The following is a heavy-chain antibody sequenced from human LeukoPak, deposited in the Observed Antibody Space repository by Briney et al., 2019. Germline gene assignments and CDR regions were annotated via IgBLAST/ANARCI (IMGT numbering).Heavy chain of an antibody. D-gene: IGHD3-16*02. CDR3: APAYIWGSFRTFNY. CDR1: GGSISSSSYY. Sequence: SETLSLTCTVSGGSISSSSYYWGWIRQPPGKGLVWIGSIYYSGSTYYNPSRKSRVTISVDTSKNQFSLKLSSVTAADTAVYYCAPAYIWGSFRTFNYWGQGTLVTVSS. CDR2: IYYSGST. J-gene: IGHJ4*02. V-gene: IGHV4-39*01.